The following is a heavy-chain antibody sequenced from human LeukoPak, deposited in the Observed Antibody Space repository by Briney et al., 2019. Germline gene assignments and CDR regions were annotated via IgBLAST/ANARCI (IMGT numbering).Heavy chain of an antibody. Sequence: PGRSLRLSCAASKFTFSSYAMVWVRQAPGRRLEWVAVISYDGNSKYHAESVKGRFTISRDNSKNTLYLQMNSLRAEDTAVYFCARGEFNSGDLDYWGQGTLVTVSS. CDR3: ARGEFNSGDLDY. V-gene: IGHV3-30-3*01. CDR1: KFTFSSYA. CDR2: ISYDGNSK. J-gene: IGHJ4*02. D-gene: IGHD3-10*01.